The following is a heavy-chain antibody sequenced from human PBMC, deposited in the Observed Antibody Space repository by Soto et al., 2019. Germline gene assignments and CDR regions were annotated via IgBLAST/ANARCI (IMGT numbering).Heavy chain of an antibody. D-gene: IGHD5-18*01. CDR1: GGSISSGGYY. J-gene: IGHJ4*02. CDR3: ARTGGDTAMVNFDY. V-gene: IGHV4-31*03. Sequence: SETLSLTCTVSGGSISSGGYYWSWIRQHPGKGLEWIGYIYYSGSTYYNPSLKSRVTISVDTSKNQFSLKLSSVTAADTAVYYCARTGGDTAMVNFDYWGQGTLVTVSS. CDR2: IYYSGST.